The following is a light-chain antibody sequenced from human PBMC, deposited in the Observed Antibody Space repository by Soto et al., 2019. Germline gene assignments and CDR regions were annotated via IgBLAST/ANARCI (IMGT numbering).Light chain of an antibody. CDR1: SSDIGAYNY. CDR3: SSYSSTITRV. J-gene: IGLJ1*01. Sequence: QSALTQPDSVSGSPGQAITISCIGNSSDIGAYNYASWYQQHPGKAPKLIIYDVSNRPSGVSNRFSGSKSGYTASLTISGLQAEDEADYYCSSYSSTITRVFGTGTKVTVL. V-gene: IGLV2-14*03. CDR2: DVS.